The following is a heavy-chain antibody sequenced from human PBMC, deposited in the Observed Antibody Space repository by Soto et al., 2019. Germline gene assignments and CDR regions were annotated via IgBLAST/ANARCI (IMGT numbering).Heavy chain of an antibody. CDR3: ARTDYGTAYFDP. V-gene: IGHV4-30-4*01. D-gene: IGHD3-10*01. J-gene: IGHJ5*02. CDR1: CDSSSSGNHY. CDR2: IFYSGTA. Sequence: SETLSLTCTVSCDSSSSGNHYWSWIRQPPGKGLEWIGYIFYSGTAYYNPSLKSRLTISVDTSKNQFSLKLSSVTAADTAVYYCARTDYGTAYFDPWGQGSLVTVSS.